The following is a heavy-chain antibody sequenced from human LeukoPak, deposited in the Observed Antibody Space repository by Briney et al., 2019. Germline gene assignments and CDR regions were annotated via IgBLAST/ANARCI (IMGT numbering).Heavy chain of an antibody. Sequence: ASVKVSCKASGYTFTSYGISWVRQAPGQGREGMGWISAYNGKTNYAQKLQGRVTMPPDTSPSTAYIELRSLRSDDTAVYYCARDSVVPAAIGREYFQHWGQGTLVTVSS. CDR1: GYTFTSYG. CDR2: ISAYNGKT. V-gene: IGHV1-18*01. CDR3: ARDSVVPAAIGREYFQH. J-gene: IGHJ1*01. D-gene: IGHD2-2*02.